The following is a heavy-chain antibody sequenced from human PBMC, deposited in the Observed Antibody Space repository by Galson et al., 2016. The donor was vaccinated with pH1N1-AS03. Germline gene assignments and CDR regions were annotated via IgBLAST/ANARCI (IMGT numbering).Heavy chain of an antibody. CDR3: AKDIRGGFSMGYFDY. CDR2: ISSDGNKK. V-gene: IGHV3-30*18. D-gene: IGHD2-15*01. CDR1: GFSFSSYD. Sequence: SLRLSCAASGFSFSSYDMYWVRQAPGKGLEWVTIISSDGNKKYYADSVKGRFTIPRDNSKNTLDLQMNSLRAEDTAVYYCAKDIRGGFSMGYFDYWSEGNLVTVSS. J-gene: IGHJ4*02.